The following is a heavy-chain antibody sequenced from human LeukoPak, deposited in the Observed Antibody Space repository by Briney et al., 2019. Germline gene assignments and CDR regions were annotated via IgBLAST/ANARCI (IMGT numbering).Heavy chain of an antibody. Sequence: PGGSLRLSCEVSDFTFKIYWMHWVRLSPVKGLVWVSRINLDGSDTYYADSVKGRFTVSRDNAESTLYLQMNSLRVDDTGLYYCGRELVPGGVDFRGQGTLVTVSA. J-gene: IGHJ4*02. CDR2: INLDGSDT. D-gene: IGHD3-16*01. V-gene: IGHV3-74*01. CDR1: DFTFKIYW. CDR3: GRELVPGGVDF.